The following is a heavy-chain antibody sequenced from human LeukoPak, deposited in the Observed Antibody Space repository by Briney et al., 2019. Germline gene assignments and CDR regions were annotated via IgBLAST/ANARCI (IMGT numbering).Heavy chain of an antibody. D-gene: IGHD2-2*01. V-gene: IGHV3-30*02. J-gene: IGHJ4*02. Sequence: PGGSLRLSCAASGFTFSSYGMHWVRQAPGKGLEWVAFIQYDGGNKYYADSVEGRFTIFRDNSKNTLYLQMNSLRTEDTAVYYCAPKAEGYCSSTSCSDYWGQGTLVTVSS. CDR3: APKAEGYCSSTSCSDY. CDR1: GFTFSSYG. CDR2: IQYDGGNK.